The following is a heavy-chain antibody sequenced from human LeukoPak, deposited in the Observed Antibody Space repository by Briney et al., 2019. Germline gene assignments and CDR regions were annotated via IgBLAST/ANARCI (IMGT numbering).Heavy chain of an antibody. CDR2: IWDDGTNK. J-gene: IGHJ4*02. V-gene: IGHV3-33*06. D-gene: IGHD6-19*01. CDR3: AKDFLIGIGSGWFPVTFDY. Sequence: PGGSLRLSWAASGFTFSTYGMHWVRQAPGKGLAWVAVIWDDGTNKYYADSVKGRFTISRHNSKNTLYLQMNSLRAADTAVYYCAKDFLIGIGSGWFPVTFDYWGQGTLVTVSS. CDR1: GFTFSTYG.